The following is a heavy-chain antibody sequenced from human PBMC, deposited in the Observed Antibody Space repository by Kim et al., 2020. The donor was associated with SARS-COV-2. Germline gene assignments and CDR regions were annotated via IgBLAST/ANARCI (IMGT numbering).Heavy chain of an antibody. Sequence: GGSRRLSCVGSGFTFSNAWISWVRQVPGKGLEWVGRVKRKIDGGTIQYAAPVKGRFTISRDDSKNTLYLQMNSLKTEDTAVYYCTTSVVGREWLRFSSDYWGQGTLVTVSS. CDR1: GFTFSNAW. J-gene: IGHJ4*02. CDR3: TTSVVGREWLRFSSDY. D-gene: IGHD5-12*01. CDR2: VKRKIDGGTI. V-gene: IGHV3-15*01.